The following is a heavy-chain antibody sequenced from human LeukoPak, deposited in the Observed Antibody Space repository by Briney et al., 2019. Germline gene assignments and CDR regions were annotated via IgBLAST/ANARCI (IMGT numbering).Heavy chain of an antibody. CDR1: GFTFSSYA. V-gene: IGHV3-23*01. J-gene: IGHJ4*02. Sequence: GGSLRLSCAASGFTFSSYAMSWVRQAPGKGLEWVSAISGSGGSTYYADSVKGRFTISRDNSKNTLYLQMNSLRAEDTAVYYCAKDRFKITMVREAYNDYWGQGTLVTVSS. CDR2: ISGSGGST. CDR3: AKDRFKITMVREAYNDY. D-gene: IGHD3-10*01.